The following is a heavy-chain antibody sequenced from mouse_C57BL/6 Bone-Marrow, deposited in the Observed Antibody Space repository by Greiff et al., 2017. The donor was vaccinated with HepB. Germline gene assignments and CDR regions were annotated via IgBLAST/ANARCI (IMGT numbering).Heavy chain of an antibody. CDR1: GYTFTSYW. CDR2: IDPSDSYT. V-gene: IGHV1-50*01. J-gene: IGHJ4*01. CDR3: ARPFGYYGSSFYAMDY. Sequence: QVHVKQPGAELVKPGASVKLSCKASGYTFTSYWMQWVKQRPGQGLEWIGEIDPSDSYTNYNQKFKGKATLTVDTSSSTAYMQLSSLTSEDSAVYYCARPFGYYGSSFYAMDYWGQGTSVTVSS. D-gene: IGHD1-1*01.